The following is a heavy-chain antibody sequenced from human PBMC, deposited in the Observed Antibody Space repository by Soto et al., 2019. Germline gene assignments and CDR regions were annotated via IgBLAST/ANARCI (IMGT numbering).Heavy chain of an antibody. V-gene: IGHV5-51*01. J-gene: IGHJ6*02. D-gene: IGHD6-13*01. Sequence: GESLKISCKGSGYGFTSYWIGWVRQMPGKGLEWMGIIYPGDSDTRYSPSFQGQVTISADKSISTAYLQWSSLKASDTAMYYCARQYSSSWYYYYGMDVWGQGTTVTVSS. CDR2: IYPGDSDT. CDR1: GYGFTSYW. CDR3: ARQYSSSWYYYYGMDV.